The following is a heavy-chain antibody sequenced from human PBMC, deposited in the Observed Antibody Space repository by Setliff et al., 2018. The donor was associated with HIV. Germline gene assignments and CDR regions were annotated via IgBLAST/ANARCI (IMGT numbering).Heavy chain of an antibody. V-gene: IGHV4-39*01. CDR1: GVSISSSDYY. J-gene: IGHJ4*02. Sequence: SETLSLTCTVSGVSISSSDYYWGWIRQPPGKGLEWIGSIYYSGSTYYNPSLKSRVTISVDTSKNQFSLKLSSVTAADTAVYYCASPASGGSSGQYHYWGLGTLVTVSS. CDR3: ASPASGGSSGQYHY. D-gene: IGHD6-19*01. CDR2: IYYSGST.